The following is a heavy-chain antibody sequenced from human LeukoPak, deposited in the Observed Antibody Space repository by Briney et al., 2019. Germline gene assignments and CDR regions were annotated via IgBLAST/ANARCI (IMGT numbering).Heavy chain of an antibody. J-gene: IGHJ6*02. CDR3: ARSHPWGMNYYYYYGMDV. CDR2: IYSGGIT. V-gene: IGHV3-53*01. Sequence: PGGSLRLSCAASGFTVSNNYMSWVRQAPGKGLEWVSLIYSGGITYYADSVKGRFTISRDNSKSTLYLQMNSLRAEDTAVYYCARSHPWGMNYYYYYGMDVWGQGTTVTVSS. D-gene: IGHD2-8*02. CDR1: GFTVSNNY.